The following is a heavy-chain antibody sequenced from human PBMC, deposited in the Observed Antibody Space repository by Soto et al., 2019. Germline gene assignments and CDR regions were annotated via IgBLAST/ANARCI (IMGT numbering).Heavy chain of an antibody. CDR3: ARGSMVRGVKFDY. V-gene: IGHV4-31*03. D-gene: IGHD3-10*01. CDR1: GGSISSGGYY. CDR2: IYYSGST. J-gene: IGHJ4*02. Sequence: SETLSLTCTVSGGSISSGGYYWSWIRQHPGKGLEWIGYIYYSGSTYYNPSLKSRVTISVDTSKNQFSLKLSSVTAADTAEYYCARGSMVRGVKFDYWGQGTLVTVSS.